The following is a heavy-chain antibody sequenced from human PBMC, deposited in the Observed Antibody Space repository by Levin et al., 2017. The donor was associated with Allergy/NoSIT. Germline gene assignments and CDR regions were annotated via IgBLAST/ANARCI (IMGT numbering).Heavy chain of an antibody. Sequence: GGSLRLSCAASGFTVSSNYMSWVRQAPGKGLEWVSVIYSGGTTYYADSVKGRFTISRDNTKNTLYLQMNSLRAEDTAVYYCARAKEGGYYSRGYYYFGMDVWGQGTTVTVSS. D-gene: IGHD3-22*01. J-gene: IGHJ6*02. V-gene: IGHV3-66*01. CDR2: IYSGGTT. CDR3: ARAKEGGYYSRGYYYFGMDV. CDR1: GFTVSSNY.